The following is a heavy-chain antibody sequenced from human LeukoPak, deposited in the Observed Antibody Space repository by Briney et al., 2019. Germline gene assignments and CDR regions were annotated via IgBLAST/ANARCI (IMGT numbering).Heavy chain of an antibody. CDR1: GFTFSSYG. CDR2: IRYDGSNK. J-gene: IGHJ5*02. CDR3: AKVAAGSSSWYSDWFDP. Sequence: PGGSLRLSCAASGFTFSSYGMHWVRQAPGKGLEWVAFIRYDGSNKYYADSVKGRFTISRDNSKNTLYLQMNSLRAEDTAVYYCAKVAAGSSSWYSDWFDPWGQGTLVTVSS. D-gene: IGHD6-13*01. V-gene: IGHV3-30*02.